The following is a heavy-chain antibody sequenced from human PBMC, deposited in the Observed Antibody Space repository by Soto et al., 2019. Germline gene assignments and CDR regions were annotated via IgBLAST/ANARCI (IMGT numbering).Heavy chain of an antibody. J-gene: IGHJ2*01. CDR2: FDPENGET. Sequence: ASVKVSCKVSGYTLTELSMHWVRQAPRKGLDWMGGFDPENGETIYAQKFQGRVTMTEDTSTDTAYMELSSLRSEDTAVYYCATDIRTTFFWARTRGYWYFDLWGRGTLVTVSS. CDR1: GYTLTELS. CDR3: ATDIRTTFFWARTRGYWYFDL. D-gene: IGHD3-3*01. V-gene: IGHV1-24*01.